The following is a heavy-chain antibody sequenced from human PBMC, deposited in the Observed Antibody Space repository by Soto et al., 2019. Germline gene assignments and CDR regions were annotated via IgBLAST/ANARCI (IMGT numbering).Heavy chain of an antibody. D-gene: IGHD4-17*01. CDR1: GGTFSSYS. CDR3: AREPYGDYSGY. V-gene: IGHV1-69*08. CDR2: ITPILGIA. Sequence: QVQLVQSGAEVKKPGSSVKVSCKASGGTFSSYSINWVRQAPGQGLEWMGRITPILGIANSAQKFQGRVTITADTSTSTAYMELSSLRYEDTAVYYCAREPYGDYSGYWGQGTLVTVSS. J-gene: IGHJ4*02.